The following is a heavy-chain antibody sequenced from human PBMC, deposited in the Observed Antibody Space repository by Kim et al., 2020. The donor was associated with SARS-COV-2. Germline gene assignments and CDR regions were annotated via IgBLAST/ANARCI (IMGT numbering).Heavy chain of an antibody. D-gene: IGHD3-22*01. J-gene: IGHJ4*02. Sequence: SETLSLTCTVSGGSISSSSYYWGWIRQPPGKGLEWIGSIYYSGSTYYNPSLKSRVTISVDTSKNQFSLKLSSVTAADTAVYYCASPGDSSGFIDYWGQGTLVTVSS. CDR2: IYYSGST. V-gene: IGHV4-39*01. CDR1: GGSISSSSYY. CDR3: ASPGDSSGFIDY.